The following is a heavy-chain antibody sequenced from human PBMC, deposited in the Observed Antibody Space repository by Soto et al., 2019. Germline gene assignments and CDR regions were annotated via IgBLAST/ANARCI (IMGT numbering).Heavy chain of an antibody. CDR3: ARGDVVVLTATSNFDY. Sequence: PGGSLRLSCAASGFTFSSYTMEWVRQAPGKGLEWVASISSSYYIKYADSVKGRFTISRDNAKNSLYLQMNSLRAEDTAVYYCARGDVVVLTATSNFDYWGQGTLVTVSS. V-gene: IGHV3-21*01. D-gene: IGHD2-21*02. CDR1: GFTFSSYT. CDR2: ISSSYYI. J-gene: IGHJ4*02.